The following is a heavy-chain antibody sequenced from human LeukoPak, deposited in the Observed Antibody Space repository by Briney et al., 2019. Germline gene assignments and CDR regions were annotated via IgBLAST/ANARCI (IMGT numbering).Heavy chain of an antibody. D-gene: IGHD5-12*01. J-gene: IGHJ3*02. CDR2: IYYSGST. CDR1: GFTVSSNF. V-gene: IGHV4-39*01. Sequence: RPGGSLRLSCAASGFTVSSNFMSWVRQAPGKGLEWIGSIYYSGSTYYTPSLKSRVTISVDTSKNQFSLKLSSVTAADTAVYYCARHSRSGYSGYENAFDIWGQGTMVTVSS. CDR3: ARHSRSGYSGYENAFDI.